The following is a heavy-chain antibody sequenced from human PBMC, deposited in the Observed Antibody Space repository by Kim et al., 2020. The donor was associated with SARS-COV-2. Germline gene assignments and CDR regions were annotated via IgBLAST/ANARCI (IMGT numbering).Heavy chain of an antibody. D-gene: IGHD2-2*01. J-gene: IGHJ4*02. CDR1: GYTFTSFV. CDR2: ISTYNANT. Sequence: ASVKVSCKASGYTFTSFVISWVRQAPGQGLEWMGWISTYNANTDYAQKLQGRVTVTTDTSTSTAYMELRSLRSDDTAVYYCAREHCSSTSCYLDYCGQGT. V-gene: IGHV1-18*01. CDR3: AREHCSSTSCYLDY.